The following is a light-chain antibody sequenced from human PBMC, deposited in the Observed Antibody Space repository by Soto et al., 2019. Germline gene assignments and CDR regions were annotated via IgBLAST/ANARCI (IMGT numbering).Light chain of an antibody. CDR2: GAS. CDR1: QSVSSSF. J-gene: IGKJ2*01. CDR3: QRYGNSYT. Sequence: EIVLTQSPGTLSLSPGERATLSCRASQSVSSSFLAWYRQKPGQAPRLLMYGASTRAPGIPERFSGSGSGTDFPLTISRVEREDFAVYYCQRYGNSYTLGQGTKLEIK. V-gene: IGKV3-20*01.